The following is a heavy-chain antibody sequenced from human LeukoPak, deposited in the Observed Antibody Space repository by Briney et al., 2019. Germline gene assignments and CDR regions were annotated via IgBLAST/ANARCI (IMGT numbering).Heavy chain of an antibody. Sequence: SETLCLTCTVSGGSISSYYWSWIRQPPGKGLEWIGYIYYSGSTNYNPSLKSRVTISVDTSKNQFSLKLSSVAAADTAVYYCARWAWASSSRGGFDYWGQGTLVTVSS. CDR2: IYYSGST. CDR1: GGSISSYY. V-gene: IGHV4-59*01. J-gene: IGHJ4*02. D-gene: IGHD6-6*01. CDR3: ARWAWASSSRGGFDY.